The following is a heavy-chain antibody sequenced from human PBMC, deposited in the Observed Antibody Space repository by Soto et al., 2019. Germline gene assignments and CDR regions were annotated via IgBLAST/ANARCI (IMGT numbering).Heavy chain of an antibody. CDR2: IYYSGST. CDR3: VRQEFSGADY. CDR1: GGSISSYY. J-gene: IGHJ4*02. V-gene: IGHV4-59*01. Sequence: SETLSLTCTVSGGSISSYYWSWIRQPPGKGLEWIGYIYYSGSTNYNPSLKSRVTISVDTSKNQFSLKLSSVTAADTAVYYCVRQEFSGADYRGQGTLVTVSS. D-gene: IGHD2-15*01.